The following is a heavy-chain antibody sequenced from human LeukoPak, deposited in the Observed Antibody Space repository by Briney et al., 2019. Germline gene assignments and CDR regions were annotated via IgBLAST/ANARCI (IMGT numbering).Heavy chain of an antibody. Sequence: GGSPRLSCAASGFTFSSYSMNLVRQAPGEGLEWVSYISSSSSTIYYADSVKGRFTISRDNAKNSLYLQMNSLRAEDTALYYCAKDIQLDAFDIWGQGTMVTVSS. D-gene: IGHD2-2*01. CDR2: ISSSSSTI. CDR1: GFTFSSYS. CDR3: AKDIQLDAFDI. J-gene: IGHJ3*02. V-gene: IGHV3-48*04.